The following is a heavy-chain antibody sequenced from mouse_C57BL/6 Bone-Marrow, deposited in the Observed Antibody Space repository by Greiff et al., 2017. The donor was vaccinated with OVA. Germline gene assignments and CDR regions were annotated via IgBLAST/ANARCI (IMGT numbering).Heavy chain of an antibody. CDR3: ARNSPFDY. CDR2: ISDGGSYT. J-gene: IGHJ2*01. V-gene: IGHV5-4*03. Sequence: EVMLVESGGGLVKPGGSLKLSCAASGFTFSSYAMSWVRQTPEKRLEWVATISDGGSYTYYPDNVKGRFTISKDNAKNNLYLQMGHLKSEDTAMYYCARNSPFDYWGQGTTLTGSS. CDR1: GFTFSSYA.